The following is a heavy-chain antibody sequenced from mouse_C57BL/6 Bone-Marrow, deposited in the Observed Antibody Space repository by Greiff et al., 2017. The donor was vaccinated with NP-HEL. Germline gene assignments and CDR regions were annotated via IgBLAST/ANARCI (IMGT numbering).Heavy chain of an antibody. CDR1: GYTFTSYR. Sequence: SGTVLARPGASVKMSCKTSGYTFTSYRMHWVKQRPGQGLEWIGAIYPGNSDTSYNQKFKGKAKLTAVTSASTAYMELSSLTNEDSAVYYCMGTTVVNFDYWGQGTTRTVSS. V-gene: IGHV1-5*01. J-gene: IGHJ2*01. CDR2: IYPGNSDT. CDR3: MGTTVVNFDY. D-gene: IGHD1-1*01.